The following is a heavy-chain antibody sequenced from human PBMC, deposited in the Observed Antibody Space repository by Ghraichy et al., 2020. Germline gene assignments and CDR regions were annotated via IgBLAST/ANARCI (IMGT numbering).Heavy chain of an antibody. D-gene: IGHD5-24*01. J-gene: IGHJ4*02. CDR2: ISSNGGST. Sequence: GGSLRLSCAASGFTFSSYAMHWVRQAPGKGLEYVSAISSNGGSTYYANSVKGRFTISRDNSKNTLYLQMGSLRAEDMAVYYCARDGGDGYIFLYYFDYWGQGTLVTVSS. CDR1: GFTFSSYA. CDR3: ARDGGDGYIFLYYFDY. V-gene: IGHV3-64*01.